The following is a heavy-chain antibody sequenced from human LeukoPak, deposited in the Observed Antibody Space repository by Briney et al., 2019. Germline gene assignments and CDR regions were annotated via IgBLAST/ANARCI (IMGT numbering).Heavy chain of an antibody. CDR3: ARRRDYVDY. CDR1: GGSISSYY. V-gene: IGHV4-59*01. CDR2: IYYSGST. Sequence: PSETPSLTCTVSGGSISSYYWSWIRQPPGKGLEWIGYIYYSGSTNYNPSLKSRVTISVDTSKNQFSLKLSSVTAADTAVYYCARRRDYVDYWGQGTLVTVSS. J-gene: IGHJ4*02.